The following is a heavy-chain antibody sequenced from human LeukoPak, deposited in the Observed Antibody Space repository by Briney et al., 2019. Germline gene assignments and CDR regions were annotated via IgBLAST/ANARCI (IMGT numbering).Heavy chain of an antibody. V-gene: IGHV1-18*01. Sequence: ASVKVSCKASGYTFTNYGISWVRQAPGQGLEWMGWISAYNGHTNYAQKFQGRVTMTRNTSISTAYMELSSLRSEDTAVYYCASGRSRREFDYWGQGTLVTVSS. J-gene: IGHJ4*02. CDR3: ASGRSRREFDY. D-gene: IGHD1-26*01. CDR2: ISAYNGHT. CDR1: GYTFTNYG.